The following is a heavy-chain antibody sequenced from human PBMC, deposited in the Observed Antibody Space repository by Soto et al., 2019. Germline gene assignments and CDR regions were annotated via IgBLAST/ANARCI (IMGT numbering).Heavy chain of an antibody. J-gene: IGHJ4*02. CDR1: GGSFTGDY. D-gene: IGHD2-15*01. Sequence: SETLSLTCSVSGGSFTGDYWSWIRQPTGKGLQWIGRVFGNGAGTPIYNSLLKSRARMSADPSKRQFSLTLTSVTAADTAVYYCARDLPPYGGRRSPPTGAFEDWGQGIMVTVSS. V-gene: IGHV4-4*07. CDR3: ARDLPPYGGRRSPPTGAFED. CDR2: VFGNGAGTP.